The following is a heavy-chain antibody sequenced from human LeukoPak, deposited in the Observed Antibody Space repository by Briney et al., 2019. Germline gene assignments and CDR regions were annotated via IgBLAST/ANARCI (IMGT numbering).Heavy chain of an antibody. CDR3: AKDIGYCSSISRYCDY. Sequence: GGSLRLSCEASGFTLSSYGMNWVRQAPGKGLEWVSSMTSGGSTYYADSVRGRFTISRDNFKNTLYLQMNSLRVEDTAVYYCAKDIGYCSSISRYCDYWGQGTLVTVSS. CDR2: MTSGGST. CDR1: GFTLSSYG. D-gene: IGHD2-2*01. J-gene: IGHJ4*02. V-gene: IGHV3-23*01.